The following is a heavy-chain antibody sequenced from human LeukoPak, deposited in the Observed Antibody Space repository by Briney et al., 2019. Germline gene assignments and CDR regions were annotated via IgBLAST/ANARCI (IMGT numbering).Heavy chain of an antibody. CDR2: IIPIFGTA. Sequence: SVKVSCKASGGTFSSYAISWVRQAPGLGLEWMGGIIPIFGTANYAQKFQGRVTITADESTSTAYMELSGLRSEDTAVYYCARSPENWNPGHSGWFDPWGQGTLVTVSS. CDR3: ARSPENWNPGHSGWFDP. V-gene: IGHV1-69*13. D-gene: IGHD1-1*01. J-gene: IGHJ5*02. CDR1: GGTFSSYA.